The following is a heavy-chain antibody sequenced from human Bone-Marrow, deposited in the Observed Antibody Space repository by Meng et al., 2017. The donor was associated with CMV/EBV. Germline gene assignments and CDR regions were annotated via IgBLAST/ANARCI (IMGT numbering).Heavy chain of an antibody. CDR1: GYPFTSYA. Sequence: ASSKVSCKASGYPFTSYAMHWVLQAPGQRLEWRGWSNVGNGNTKYSQEFQGRVTITRDTSASTAYMELSSLRSEDTAVYYCALYSSRWYPWGQGTLVTVSS. V-gene: IGHV1-3*01. J-gene: IGHJ5*02. D-gene: IGHD6-19*01. CDR2: SNVGNGNT. CDR3: ALYSSRWYP.